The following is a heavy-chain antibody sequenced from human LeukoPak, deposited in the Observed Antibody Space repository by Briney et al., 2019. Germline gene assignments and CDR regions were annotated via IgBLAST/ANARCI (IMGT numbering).Heavy chain of an antibody. CDR2: ISSTSSYI. Sequence: GGSLRLSCAASGFTFSIYSVTWVRQAPGKGLEWVASISSTSSYIYYADSVRGRFTISRDNAQYLAYLQIDSLRPEDSARYDFARLDRADYSTSPVPYYSYYMNAWDKGTTVIVSS. CDR1: GFTFSIYS. V-gene: IGHV3-21*06. CDR3: ARLDRADYSTSPVPYYSYYMNA. D-gene: IGHD6-13*01. J-gene: IGHJ6*03.